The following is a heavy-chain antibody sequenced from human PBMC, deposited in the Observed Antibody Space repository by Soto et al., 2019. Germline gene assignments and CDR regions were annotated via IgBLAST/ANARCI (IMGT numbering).Heavy chain of an antibody. D-gene: IGHD5-12*01. CDR1: GFTFSNYW. Sequence: EVQLVESGGDLVQPGGSLSLSCAASGFTFSNYWMHWVRQAPGKGLVWVSRVKTDGSTYYADSVRGRFTILRDKAKNTLYVIMNSLTVEDTAVYCCERGIRGHYGFDVWGQGTLVTVSS. V-gene: IGHV3-74*01. CDR3: ERGIRGHYGFDV. CDR2: VKTDGST. J-gene: IGHJ3*01.